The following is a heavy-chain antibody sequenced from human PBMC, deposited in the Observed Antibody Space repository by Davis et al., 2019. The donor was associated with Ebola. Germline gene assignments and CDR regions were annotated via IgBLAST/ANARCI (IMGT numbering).Heavy chain of an antibody. CDR3: TMNIPAAMGGMDV. Sequence: GESLKTSCAASGFTFSGSAMHWVRQASGKGLEWVGRIRSKANSYATAYAASVKGRFTISRDDSKNTAYLQMNSLKTEDTAVYYCTMNIPAAMGGMDVWGQGTTVTVSS. V-gene: IGHV3-73*01. CDR1: GFTFSGSA. D-gene: IGHD2-2*01. J-gene: IGHJ6*02. CDR2: IRSKANSYAT.